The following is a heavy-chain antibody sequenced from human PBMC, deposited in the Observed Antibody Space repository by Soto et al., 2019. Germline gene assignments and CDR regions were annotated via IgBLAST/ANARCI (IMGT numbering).Heavy chain of an antibody. CDR3: AHSTFERFGVSVYFDY. Sequence: QITLKESGPTLVKPTQTLTLTCTFSGFSLSTSGVGVGWIRQPPGKALEWLALIYWDDDKRYSPSLKSRLTITKDTSKNRVVLTMTSMDPVDTATYYCAHSTFERFGVSVYFDYWGQGTLVTVSS. V-gene: IGHV2-5*02. CDR2: IYWDDDK. D-gene: IGHD3-10*01. CDR1: GFSLSTSGVG. J-gene: IGHJ4*02.